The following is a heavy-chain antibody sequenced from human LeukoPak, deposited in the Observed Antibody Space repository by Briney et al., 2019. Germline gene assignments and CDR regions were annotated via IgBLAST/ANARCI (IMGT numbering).Heavy chain of an antibody. D-gene: IGHD6-6*01. CDR2: IYTSGST. Sequence: SETLSLTCTVSGYSISSGYYWGWIRQPAGRGLEWIGRIYTSGSTNYNPSLKSRVTMSVDTSKNQFSLKLSSVTAADTAVYYCARASSSALLLDYWGQGTLVTVSS. CDR3: ARASSSALLLDY. CDR1: GYSISSGYY. V-gene: IGHV4-4*07. J-gene: IGHJ4*02.